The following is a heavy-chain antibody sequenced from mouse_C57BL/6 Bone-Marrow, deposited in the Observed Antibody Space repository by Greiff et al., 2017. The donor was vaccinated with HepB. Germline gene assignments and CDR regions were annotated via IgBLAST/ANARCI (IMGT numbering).Heavy chain of an antibody. D-gene: IGHD1-1*01. CDR2: IYPGSGST. CDR1: GYTFTSYW. Sequence: VQLQQPGAELVKPGASVKMSCKASGYTFTSYWITWVKQRPGQGLEWIGDIYPGSGSTNYNEKLKSKATLTVDTSSSTAYMQLSSLTSEDSAVYYCARGGVYYYGSSYSYWGQGTTLTVSS. CDR3: ARGGVYYYGSSYSY. V-gene: IGHV1-55*01. J-gene: IGHJ2*01.